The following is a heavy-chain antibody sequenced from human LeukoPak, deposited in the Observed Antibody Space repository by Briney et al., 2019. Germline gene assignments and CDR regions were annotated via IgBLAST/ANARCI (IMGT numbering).Heavy chain of an antibody. CDR1: GYTFTGYY. CDR3: ARSGDGWYYFDY. D-gene: IGHD2-21*02. V-gene: IGHV1-2*02. J-gene: IGHJ4*02. Sequence: ASVKVSCKASGYTFTGYYMHWVRQAPGQGLEWMGWINPNSGGTNYAQKFQGRVTMTRDTSISTAYMELSRLRSEDTAVYYCARSGDGWYYFDYWGQGTLVTVSS. CDR2: INPNSGGT.